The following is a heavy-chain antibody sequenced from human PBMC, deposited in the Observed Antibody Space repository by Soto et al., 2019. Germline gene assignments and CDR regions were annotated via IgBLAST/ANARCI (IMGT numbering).Heavy chain of an antibody. CDR2: IYYSGTT. J-gene: IGHJ6*02. CDR3: ALRFGTA. V-gene: IGHV4-30-4*01. D-gene: IGHD5-12*01. Sequence: LSLTCTVSGGSISSGDYYWSWIRQPPGKGLEWIGYIYYSGTTYYNPSLKSRVTISLDTSKNRFSLKLSSVTAADTGVYYCALRFGTAWGQGTTVTVSS. CDR1: GGSISSGDYY.